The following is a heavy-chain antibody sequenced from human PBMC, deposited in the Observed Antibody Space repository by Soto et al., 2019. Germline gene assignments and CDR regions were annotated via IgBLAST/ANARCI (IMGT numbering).Heavy chain of an antibody. D-gene: IGHD3-22*01. CDR1: ECHVIGYA. CDR3: AKVFYYYDSSGYYYFDY. CDR2: ISGSGSTI. V-gene: IGHV3-23*01. Sequence: AVGSQILSCAASECHVIGYAVSWVRQDTGKGPEWLSSISGSGSTIYYADSVKGRFTISRDNSKNTLYLQMSSLRAEDTAAYYCAKVFYYYDSSGYYYFDYWGQGSLVTFS. J-gene: IGHJ4*02.